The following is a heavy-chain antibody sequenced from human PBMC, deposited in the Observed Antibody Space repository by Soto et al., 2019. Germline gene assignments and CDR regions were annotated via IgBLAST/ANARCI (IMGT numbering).Heavy chain of an antibody. CDR3: AIRHYDFVSRSDTPSYNWFDP. J-gene: IGHJ5*02. V-gene: IGHV4-39*01. CDR2: IYYSWST. Sequence: QLQLQESGPGLVKPSETLSLTCTVSGGSISSSSYYWGWIRQPPGKGEEWIGSIYYSWSTYYNPSLKSRVTISVDTSKNLFSLKLSSVTAAATAVYYLAIRHYDFVSRSDTPSYNWFDPCGQGTLVTVSS. D-gene: IGHD3-3*01. CDR1: GGSISSSSYY.